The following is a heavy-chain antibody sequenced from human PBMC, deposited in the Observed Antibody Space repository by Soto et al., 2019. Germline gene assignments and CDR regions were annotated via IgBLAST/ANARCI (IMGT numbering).Heavy chain of an antibody. CDR1: GFTFSSYA. Sequence: QVQLVESGGGVVQPGRSLRLSCAASGFTFSSYAMHWVRQAPGKGLEWVAVILYDGSNKYYADSVKGRFTISRDNSKNTLYLQLNSLRPEDTAVYYCARGWDYWYFDLWGRGTLVTVSS. D-gene: IGHD1-26*01. J-gene: IGHJ2*01. V-gene: IGHV3-30-3*01. CDR2: ILYDGSNK. CDR3: ARGWDYWYFDL.